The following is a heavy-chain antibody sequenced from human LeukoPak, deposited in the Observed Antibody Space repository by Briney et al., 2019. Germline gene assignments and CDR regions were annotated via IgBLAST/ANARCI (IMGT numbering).Heavy chain of an antibody. CDR2: IYHSGST. CDR3: ARHRQQLVPFSFDP. D-gene: IGHD6-13*01. J-gene: IGHJ5*02. V-gene: IGHV4-4*02. Sequence: SETLSLTCAVSGGSISSSNWWSWVRQPPGKGLEWIGEIYHSGSTNYNPSLKSRVTISVDKSKNQFSLKLSSVTAADTAVYYCARHRQQLVPFSFDPWGQGTLVTVSS. CDR1: GGSISSSNW.